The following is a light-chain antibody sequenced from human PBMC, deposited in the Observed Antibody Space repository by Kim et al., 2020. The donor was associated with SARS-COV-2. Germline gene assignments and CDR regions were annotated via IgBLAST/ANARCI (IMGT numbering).Light chain of an antibody. CDR1: NSNIGKNA. V-gene: IGLV1-44*01. Sequence: GQRVTMSCYGSNSNIGKNAVNWYQQLPGTAPKLILYINSQRPSGVPDRFSGSKSGTSASLAISGLQSEDEADYYCATWDASLNVWVFGGGTQLTVL. CDR3: ATWDASLNVWV. CDR2: INS. J-gene: IGLJ3*02.